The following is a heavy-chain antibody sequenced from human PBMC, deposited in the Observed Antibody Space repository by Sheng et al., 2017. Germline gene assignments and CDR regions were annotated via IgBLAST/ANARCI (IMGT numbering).Heavy chain of an antibody. D-gene: IGHD5-18*01. Sequence: EVQLVESGGGLVQPGGSLRLSCAASQFTFSSYWMSWVRQAPGKGLEWVSGIGGSGGHTYYADSVQGRFTISRDNAKNSLFLQLSSLRVEDTATYYCARSGYSSSHAFDLWGQGTLVTVSS. J-gene: IGHJ3*01. CDR1: QFTFSSYW. V-gene: IGHV3-23*04. CDR2: IGGSGGHT. CDR3: ARSGYSSSHAFDL.